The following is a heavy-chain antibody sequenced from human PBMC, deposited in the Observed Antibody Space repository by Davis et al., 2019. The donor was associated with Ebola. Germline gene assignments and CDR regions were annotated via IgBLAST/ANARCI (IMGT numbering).Heavy chain of an antibody. V-gene: IGHV3-30*04. Sequence: GESLKTPCAAPGFTFSSYAMHWVRQAPGKGLEWVAVISYDGSNKYYADSVKGRFTIYRDNSKNTLYLQMNSLRAEDTAVYYCATRYRYGMDVWGQGTTVTVSS. CDR2: ISYDGSNK. D-gene: IGHD3-16*02. CDR1: GFTFSSYA. CDR3: ATRYRYGMDV. J-gene: IGHJ6*02.